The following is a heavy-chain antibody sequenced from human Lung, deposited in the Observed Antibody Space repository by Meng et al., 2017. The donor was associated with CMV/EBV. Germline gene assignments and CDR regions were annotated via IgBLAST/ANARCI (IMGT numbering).Heavy chain of an antibody. CDR2: ISSSSSYI. D-gene: IGHD3-3*01. Sequence: SCAASGFTFSSYSMNWVRQAPGKGLEWVSSISSSSSYIYYADSVKGRFTISRDNAKNSLYLQMNSLRAEDTAVYYCALSDDFWSGFRLGPFDYWGQGTLVTVSS. J-gene: IGHJ4*02. V-gene: IGHV3-21*01. CDR1: GFTFSSYS. CDR3: ALSDDFWSGFRLGPFDY.